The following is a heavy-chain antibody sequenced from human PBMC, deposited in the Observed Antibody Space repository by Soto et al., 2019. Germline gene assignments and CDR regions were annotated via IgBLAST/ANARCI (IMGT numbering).Heavy chain of an antibody. CDR2: TYWDDDK. CDR3: ARIRTSSSLFDY. V-gene: IGHV2-5*02. Sequence: QITLKESGPTLVNPTQTLTLTCTFSGFSLSASGVAVGWIRQPPGKALEWLALTYWDDDKRYSPSLRSRLTITKDTSKNQVVLTMTNMDPVDTATYYCARIRTSSSLFDYWGQGTLVTVSS. D-gene: IGHD6-13*01. J-gene: IGHJ4*02. CDR1: GFSLSASGVA.